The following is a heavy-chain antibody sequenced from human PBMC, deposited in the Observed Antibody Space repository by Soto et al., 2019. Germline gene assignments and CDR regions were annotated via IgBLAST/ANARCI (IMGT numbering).Heavy chain of an antibody. Sequence: GGSLRLSCAASGFTFSSYWMSWVRQAPGKGLEWVANIKQDGSEKYYVDSVKGRFTISRDNAKNSLYLQMNSLRAEDTAVYYCARGSSGCYHYYYGMDVWGQGTTVTVSS. CDR2: IKQDGSEK. V-gene: IGHV3-7*01. CDR3: ARGSSGCYHYYYGMDV. J-gene: IGHJ6*02. D-gene: IGHD6-19*01. CDR1: GFTFSSYW.